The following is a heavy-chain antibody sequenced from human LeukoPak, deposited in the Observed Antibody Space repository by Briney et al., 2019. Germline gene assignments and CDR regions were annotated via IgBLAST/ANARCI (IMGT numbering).Heavy chain of an antibody. CDR3: ASSLVGDSTFNGMDV. J-gene: IGHJ6*02. V-gene: IGHV4-4*07. Sequence: SGTLSLTCTVSGGSISSYYWSWIRQPAGKGLEWIGRIYTSGSTNYNPSLKSRVTMSVDTSKNQFSLKLSSVTAADTAVYYCASSLVGDSTFNGMDVWGQGTTVTVSS. CDR2: IYTSGST. CDR1: GGSISSYY. D-gene: IGHD3-22*01.